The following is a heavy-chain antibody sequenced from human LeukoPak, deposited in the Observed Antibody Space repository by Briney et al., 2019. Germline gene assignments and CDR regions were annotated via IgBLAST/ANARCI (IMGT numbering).Heavy chain of an antibody. Sequence: ASVKVSCKASGYTFTGYYMHWVRQAPGQGLEWMGWINPNSGGANYAQKFQGRVTMTRDTSISTAYMELSRLRSDDTAVYYCARVSGDYAYYYYYMDVWGKGTTVTVSS. J-gene: IGHJ6*03. CDR1: GYTFTGYY. V-gene: IGHV1-2*02. CDR3: ARVSGDYAYYYYYMDV. CDR2: INPNSGGA. D-gene: IGHD4-17*01.